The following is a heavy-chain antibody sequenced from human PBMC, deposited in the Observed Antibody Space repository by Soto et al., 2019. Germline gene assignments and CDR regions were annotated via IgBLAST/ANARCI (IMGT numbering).Heavy chain of an antibody. J-gene: IGHJ4*02. V-gene: IGHV3-30-3*01. Sequence: QVQLVESGGGVVQPGRSLRLSCAASGFTFSSYAMHWVRQAPGKGLEWVAVISYDGSNKYYADSVKGRFTISRDNSKNTLYLQMNSLRAEDTAVYYCARDSPDGSFDYWGQGTLVTVSS. CDR1: GFTFSSYA. D-gene: IGHD1-1*01. CDR3: ARDSPDGSFDY. CDR2: ISYDGSNK.